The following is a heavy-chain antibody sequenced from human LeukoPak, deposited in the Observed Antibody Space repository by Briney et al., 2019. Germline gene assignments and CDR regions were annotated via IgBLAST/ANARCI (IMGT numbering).Heavy chain of an antibody. D-gene: IGHD4-23*01. CDR2: IYYGGST. V-gene: IGHV4-30-4*01. CDR1: GGSISSGDYY. J-gene: IGHJ4*02. Sequence: PSETLSLTCTVSGGSISSGDYYWSWIRQPPGKGLEWIGCIYYGGSTYYNPSLKSRVTISVDTSKNQFSLKLSSVTAADTAVYYCARDLLNEGNHLDYWGQGTLVTVSS. CDR3: ARDLLNEGNHLDY.